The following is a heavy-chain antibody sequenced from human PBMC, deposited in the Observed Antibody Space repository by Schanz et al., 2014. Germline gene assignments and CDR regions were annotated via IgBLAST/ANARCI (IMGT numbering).Heavy chain of an antibody. Sequence: VQLVESGGGVVQPGGSLRLSCAASGFSFDDYTMHWVRQAPGKGLEWVSLIDRDGGHTYYADSVKGRFTISRDNSKNTLYLEMNSLRAEDTALYYCGKDPHKDYGGKPQTLDMWGQGTMVTVSS. J-gene: IGHJ3*02. CDR2: IDRDGGHT. D-gene: IGHD4-17*01. CDR1: GFSFDDYT. CDR3: GKDPHKDYGGKPQTLDM. V-gene: IGHV3-43*01.